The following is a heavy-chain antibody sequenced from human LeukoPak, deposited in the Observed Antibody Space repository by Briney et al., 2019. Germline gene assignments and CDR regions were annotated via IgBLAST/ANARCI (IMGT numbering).Heavy chain of an antibody. CDR2: ISSSGSTI. Sequence: PGRSLRLSCAASGFTFSSYEMNWVRQAPGKGLEWVSYISSSGSTIYYADSVKGRFTISRDNAKNSLYLQMNSLRAEDTAVYYCARGRSRGYYMDVWGKGTTVTISS. V-gene: IGHV3-48*03. CDR1: GFTFSSYE. D-gene: IGHD1-14*01. CDR3: ARGRSRGYYMDV. J-gene: IGHJ6*03.